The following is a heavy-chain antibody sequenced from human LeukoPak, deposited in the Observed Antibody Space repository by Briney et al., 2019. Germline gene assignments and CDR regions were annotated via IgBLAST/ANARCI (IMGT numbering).Heavy chain of an antibody. CDR3: AREGFYSGSQLGPHWFDP. V-gene: IGHV4-34*01. D-gene: IGHD1-26*01. Sequence: PSETLSLTCAVYGVSFSDYHWSWIRQPPGKGLEWIGEINHSGTTKYNPSLKSRVTISVDTSKNQFSLKLGSVTAADTAVYYCAREGFYSGSQLGPHWFDPWGQGTLVTVSS. J-gene: IGHJ5*02. CDR1: GVSFSDYH. CDR2: INHSGTT.